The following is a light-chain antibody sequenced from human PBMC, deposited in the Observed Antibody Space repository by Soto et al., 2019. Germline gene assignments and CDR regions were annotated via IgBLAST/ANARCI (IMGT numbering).Light chain of an antibody. J-gene: IGKJ5*01. CDR2: ETS. Sequence: EIVMTQSPGTLSVSPGERATLSCRASQNIRSNLAWYQQKPGQAPRLLIYETSIRAPGIPARFSGSGSGTDFTLTISSLEPEDFAVYYCQQRSNWPITFGQGTRLEIK. CDR1: QNIRSN. CDR3: QQRSNWPIT. V-gene: IGKV3-11*01.